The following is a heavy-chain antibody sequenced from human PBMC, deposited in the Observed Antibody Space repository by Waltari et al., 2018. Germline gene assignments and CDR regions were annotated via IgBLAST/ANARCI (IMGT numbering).Heavy chain of an antibody. V-gene: IGHV1-2*06. CDR3: ARGGCSGGSCYLDY. CDR1: GYTITGYY. J-gene: IGHJ4*02. Sequence: QAQLVQSGAEVKKPGASVKVSCKASGYTITGYYMHWVRQAPGQGLVWMGRINTNSGCTNYAQKFQVSGTMTMDTSIRTAYMGLSRLRSDDTAVYYCARGGCSGGSCYLDYWGQGTLVTVSS. CDR2: INTNSGCT. D-gene: IGHD2-15*01.